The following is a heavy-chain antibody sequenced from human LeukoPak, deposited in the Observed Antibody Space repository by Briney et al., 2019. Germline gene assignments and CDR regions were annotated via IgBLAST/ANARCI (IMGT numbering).Heavy chain of an antibody. D-gene: IGHD2-8*01. CDR2: IYYSGST. CDR1: GGSISSGDYY. Sequence: SETLSLTCTVSGGSISSGDYYWSWIRQPPGKGLEWIGYIYYSGSTYYNPSLKSRVTISVDTSKNQFSLKLSSVTAADTAVYYCARGPQRMLLYNWFDPWGQGTLVTVSS. V-gene: IGHV4-30-4*08. CDR3: ARGPQRMLLYNWFDP. J-gene: IGHJ5*02.